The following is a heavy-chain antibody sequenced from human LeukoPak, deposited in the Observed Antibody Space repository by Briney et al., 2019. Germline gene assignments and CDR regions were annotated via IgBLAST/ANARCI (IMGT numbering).Heavy chain of an antibody. CDR2: IIPILGIA. D-gene: IGHD1-26*01. J-gene: IGHJ1*01. Sequence: GASVKVSCKASGYTFTGYYMHWVRQAPGQGLEWMGRIIPILGIANYAQKFQGRVTITADKSTSTAYMELSSLRSEDTAVYYCARDRTLGSYQGAEYFQHWGQGTLVTVSS. V-gene: IGHV1-69*04. CDR1: GYTFTGYY. CDR3: ARDRTLGSYQGAEYFQH.